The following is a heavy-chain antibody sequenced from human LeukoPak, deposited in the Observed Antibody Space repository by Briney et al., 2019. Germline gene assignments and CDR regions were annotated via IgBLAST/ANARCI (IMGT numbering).Heavy chain of an antibody. CDR3: ARFGGDYYFDY. CDR2: IYYSGST. Sequence: LQTLSLTCTVSGGSISSGGYYWSWIRQPPGKGLEWIGYIYYSGSTYYNPSLKSRVTISVDTSKNQFSLKLSSVTAADTAVYYCARFGGDYYFDYWGQGTLVTVSS. CDR1: GGSISSGGYY. J-gene: IGHJ4*02. V-gene: IGHV4-30-4*01. D-gene: IGHD2-21*02.